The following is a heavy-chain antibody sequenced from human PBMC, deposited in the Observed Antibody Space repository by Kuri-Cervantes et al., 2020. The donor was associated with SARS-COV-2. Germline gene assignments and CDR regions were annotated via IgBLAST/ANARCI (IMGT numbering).Heavy chain of an antibody. V-gene: IGHV1-2*02. CDR2: INPNSGGT. CDR1: GYTFTGYY. J-gene: IGHJ3*02. Sequence: ASEKVSCKASGYTFTGYYMHWVRQAPGQGLEWMGWINPNSGGTNYAQKFQGRVTMTRDTSISTAYMELSRLRSDDTAVYYCARISSGSVLRFLEWSAEDAFDIWGQGTMVTVSS. D-gene: IGHD3-3*01. CDR3: ARISSGSVLRFLEWSAEDAFDI.